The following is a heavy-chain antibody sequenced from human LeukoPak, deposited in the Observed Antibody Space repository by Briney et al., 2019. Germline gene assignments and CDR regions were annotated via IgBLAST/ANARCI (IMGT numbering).Heavy chain of an antibody. V-gene: IGHV4-61*01. Sequence: SETLSLTCTVSGGSVSSGSYYWSRIRQPPGKGLEWIGYIYYSGSTNYNPSLKSRVTISVDTSKNQFSLKLSSVTAADTAVYYCARGSYDSSGYYYPYYYYHGMDVWGQGTTVTVSS. D-gene: IGHD3-22*01. J-gene: IGHJ6*02. CDR3: ARGSYDSSGYYYPYYYYHGMDV. CDR2: IYYSGST. CDR1: GGSVSSGSYY.